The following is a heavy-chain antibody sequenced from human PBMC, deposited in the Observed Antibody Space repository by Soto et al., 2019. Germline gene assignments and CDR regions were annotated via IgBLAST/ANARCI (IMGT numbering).Heavy chain of an antibody. CDR1: GGSISSSSYY. D-gene: IGHD3-3*01. V-gene: IGHV4-39*01. Sequence: SSETLSLTCTVSGGSISSSSYYWGWIRQPPGKGLEWIGSIYYSGSTYYNPSLKSRVTISVDTSKNQFSLKLSSVTAADTAVYYCARHVAREYYDFWSGYYLPFYFDYWGQGTLVTVSS. CDR3: ARHVAREYYDFWSGYYLPFYFDY. CDR2: IYYSGST. J-gene: IGHJ4*02.